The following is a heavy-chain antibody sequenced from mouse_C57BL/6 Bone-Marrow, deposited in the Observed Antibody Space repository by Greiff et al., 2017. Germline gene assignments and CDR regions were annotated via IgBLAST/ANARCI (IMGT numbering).Heavy chain of an antibody. CDR1: GFNIKDDY. CDR2: IDPENGDT. V-gene: IGHV14-4*01. J-gene: IGHJ2*01. D-gene: IGHD1-1*01. CDR3: TFITTVVATNFDY. Sequence: EVQLQQSGAELVRPGASVKLSCTASGFNIKDDYMHWVKQRPEQGLEWIGWIDPENGDTESASKFQGKATITADTSSNTAYLQLSSLTSEDTAVYYCTFITTVVATNFDYWGQGTTLTVSS.